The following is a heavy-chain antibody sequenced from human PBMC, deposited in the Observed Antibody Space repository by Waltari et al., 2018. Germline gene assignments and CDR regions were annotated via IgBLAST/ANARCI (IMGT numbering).Heavy chain of an antibody. CDR2: INSDGSTT. J-gene: IGHJ4*02. Sequence: EVQLVESGGGLVQPGGSLRLSCAASGFTFSSYGMHWVRQDPGKGLVWVSRINSDGSTTNDADSVKGRFTISRDNARNTVYLQMNSLRAEDTAVYYCARGGSGYRYGYDYWGQGTLVTVSS. D-gene: IGHD5-18*01. CDR1: GFTFSSYG. CDR3: ARGGSGYRYGYDY. V-gene: IGHV3-74*01.